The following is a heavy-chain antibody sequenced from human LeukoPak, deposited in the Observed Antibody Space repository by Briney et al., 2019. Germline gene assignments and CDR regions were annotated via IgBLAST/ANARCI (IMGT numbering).Heavy chain of an antibody. CDR1: GYSFTSYW. CDR3: ARLSGWFPRVFWFDP. Sequence: GESLKISCKGSGYSFTSYWIGWVRQMPGKGLEWMGIIYPGDSDTRYSPSFQGQVTISADKSISTAYLQWSSLKASDTAMYYCARLSGWFPRVFWFDPWGQGTLVTVSS. V-gene: IGHV5-51*01. CDR2: IYPGDSDT. D-gene: IGHD6-19*01. J-gene: IGHJ5*02.